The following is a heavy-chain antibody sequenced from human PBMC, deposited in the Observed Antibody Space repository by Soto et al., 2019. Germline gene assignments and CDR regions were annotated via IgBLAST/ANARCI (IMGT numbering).Heavy chain of an antibody. V-gene: IGHV3-21*01. Sequence: RRLSCAASGFTFSSYSMNWVRQAPGKGLEWVSSISSSSSYIYYADSVKGRFTISRDNAKNSLYLQMNSLRAEDTAVYYCARKDTGDSSSYYYYGMDVWGQGTTVTVSS. CDR2: ISSSSSYI. J-gene: IGHJ6*02. CDR1: GFTFSSYS. CDR3: ARKDTGDSSSYYYYGMDV. D-gene: IGHD6-6*01.